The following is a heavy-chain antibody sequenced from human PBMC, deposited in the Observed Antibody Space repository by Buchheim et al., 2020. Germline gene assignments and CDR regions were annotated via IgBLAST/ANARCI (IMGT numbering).Heavy chain of an antibody. CDR3: ARDADCISTSCHPHYGMDV. D-gene: IGHD2-2*01. V-gene: IGHV3-33*01. CDR1: GFTFSSYG. CDR2: IWYDGSNK. Sequence: QVQLVESGGGVVQPGRSLRLSCAASGFTFSSYGMHWVRQAPGKGLEWVAVIWYDGSNKYYADSVKGRFTLSRDNSKNTLYLQMNSLRAEDTAVYYCARDADCISTSCHPHYGMDVWGQGTT. J-gene: IGHJ6*02.